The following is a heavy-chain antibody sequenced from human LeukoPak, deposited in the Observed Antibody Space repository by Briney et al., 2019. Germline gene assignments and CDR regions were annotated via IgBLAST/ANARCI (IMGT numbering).Heavy chain of an antibody. Sequence: ASVKVSCKASGYSFTGHYMHWVRQAPGQGLEWMGWINPNSGDTKYAQKFQNRVTMTRDTSISTAYMELSRLRSDDTAVYYCARLGATTYDYWGQGTPVTVSS. CDR3: ARLGATTYDY. V-gene: IGHV1-2*02. J-gene: IGHJ4*02. CDR1: GYSFTGHY. CDR2: INPNSGDT. D-gene: IGHD1-26*01.